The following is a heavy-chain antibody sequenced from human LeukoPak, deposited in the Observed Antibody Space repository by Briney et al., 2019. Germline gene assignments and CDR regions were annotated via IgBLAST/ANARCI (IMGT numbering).Heavy chain of an antibody. V-gene: IGHV1-69*05. J-gene: IGHJ3*02. CDR1: GGTFSSYA. CDR2: IIPIFGTA. Sequence: ASVKVSCKASGGTFSSYAISWVRQAPGQGLEWMGGIIPIFGTANYAQKFQGRVTITTDESTSTAYMELSSLRSEDTAVYYCARAPLRYSDYRDAFDIWGQGTMVTVSS. CDR3: ARAPLRYSDYRDAFDI. D-gene: IGHD5-12*01.